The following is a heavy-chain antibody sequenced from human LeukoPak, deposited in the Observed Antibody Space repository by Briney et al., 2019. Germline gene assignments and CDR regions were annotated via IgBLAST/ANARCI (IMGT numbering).Heavy chain of an antibody. J-gene: IGHJ3*01. D-gene: IGHD2-15*01. CDR1: GYSISRGYY. CDR3: ARDASLGSGPTDGFDL. Sequence: SETLSLTCTVSGYSISRGYYWAWIRQAPGKGLELIGSVHHTGKTYFHPSLKSRVTISIDASKNQFSLTLTYVTAADTAVYFCARDASLGSGPTDGFDLWGRGTLVTVPS. V-gene: IGHV4-38-2*02. CDR2: VHHTGKT.